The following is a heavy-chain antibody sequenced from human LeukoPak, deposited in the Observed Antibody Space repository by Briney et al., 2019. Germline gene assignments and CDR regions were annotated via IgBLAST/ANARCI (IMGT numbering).Heavy chain of an antibody. Sequence: SETLSLTCTVSGYSISSGYYWGWIRQPPGKGLEWIGSIYYSGSTYYNPSLKSRVTISVDTSKNQFSLKLSSVTAADTAVYYCAREFRHYGTYYMDVWGKGTTVTVSS. V-gene: IGHV4-38-2*02. J-gene: IGHJ6*03. CDR3: AREFRHYGTYYMDV. CDR1: GYSISSGYY. CDR2: IYYSGST. D-gene: IGHD3-10*01.